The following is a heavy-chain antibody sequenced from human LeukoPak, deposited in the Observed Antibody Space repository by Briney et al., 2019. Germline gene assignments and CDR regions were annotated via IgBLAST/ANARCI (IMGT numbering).Heavy chain of an antibody. Sequence: GGSLRLSCAASGLTFSSSIMHWVRQAPGKGLGWVAVISHDGSTKYYADSVKGRFTISRDNAKNSLYLQMNSLRAEDTAVYYCARDPGGSYLDAFDIWGQGAMVTVSS. CDR3: ARDPGGSYLDAFDI. CDR1: GLTFSSSI. J-gene: IGHJ3*02. CDR2: ISHDGSTK. V-gene: IGHV3-30-3*01. D-gene: IGHD1-26*01.